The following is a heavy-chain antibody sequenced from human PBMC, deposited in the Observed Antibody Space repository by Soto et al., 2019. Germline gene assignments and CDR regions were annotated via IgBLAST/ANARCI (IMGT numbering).Heavy chain of an antibody. D-gene: IGHD3-22*01. CDR1: GYTFTSYG. V-gene: IGHV1-18*01. CDR2: ISAYNGNT. J-gene: IGHJ3*02. Sequence: GASVKVSCKASGYTFTSYGISWVRQAPGQGLEWMGWISAYNGNTNYAQKLQGRVTMTTDTSTSTAYMELRSLRSDDTAVYYCARDRYYYDSSGSMGLDAFDIWGQGTMVTVSS. CDR3: ARDRYYYDSSGSMGLDAFDI.